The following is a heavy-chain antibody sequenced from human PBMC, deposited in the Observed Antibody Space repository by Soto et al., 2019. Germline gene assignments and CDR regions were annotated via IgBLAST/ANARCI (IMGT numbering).Heavy chain of an antibody. V-gene: IGHV1-58*01. CDR1: GFTFNSSA. J-gene: IGHJ6*02. D-gene: IGHD3-3*01. CDR2: INFGRGNT. Sequence: SVKVSCKASGFTFNSSAVQWVRQARGQRLEWIGRINFGRGNTNYAQKLQERVTITREMSTSTAYMELSSLKSEDTAVYYCAAGPRVPHYEFRSVYYYAKDVYGQRPTGPVS. CDR3: AAGPRVPHYEFRSVYYYAKDV.